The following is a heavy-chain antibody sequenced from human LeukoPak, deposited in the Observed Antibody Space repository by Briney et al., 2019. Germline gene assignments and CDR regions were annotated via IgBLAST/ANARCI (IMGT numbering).Heavy chain of an antibody. CDR3: ARPKGWFDP. Sequence: PSETLSLTCTVSGGSISSSSYYWGWIRQPPGKGLEWIGSIYYSGRIYYNPSLKSRVTISVDTSKNQFTLRLSSVTAADTAVYYCARPKGWFDPWGQGTLVTVSS. CDR2: IYYSGRI. CDR1: GGSISSSSYY. J-gene: IGHJ5*02. V-gene: IGHV4-39*06.